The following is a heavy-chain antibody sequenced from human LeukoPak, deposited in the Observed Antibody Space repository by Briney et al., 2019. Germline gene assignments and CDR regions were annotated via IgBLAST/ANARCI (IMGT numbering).Heavy chain of an antibody. Sequence: SQTLSPTCAVYAGSLSCYYWSWIRQPPRSGLEWIVEINHSGSTNYNPTLKSRVTISVDTSQNQFSLKLSSGTAADTAVYYCARGPDYWYFDLWGRGTLVTVSS. V-gene: IGHV4-34*01. CDR3: ARGPDYWYFDL. CDR1: AGSLSCYY. J-gene: IGHJ2*01. CDR2: INHSGST.